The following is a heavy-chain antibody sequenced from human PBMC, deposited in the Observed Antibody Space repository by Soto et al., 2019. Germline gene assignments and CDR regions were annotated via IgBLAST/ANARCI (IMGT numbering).Heavy chain of an antibody. CDR1: GGTSSSYA. CDR3: ARGPREKSSFLDRLYAAFDI. Sequence: SVKVSCKASGGTSSSYAISWVRQAPGQGLEWMGGIIPIFGTANYAQKFQGRVTITADESTSTAYMELSSLRSEDTAVYYCARGPREKSSFLDRLYAAFDIWGQGTMVTVSS. CDR2: IIPIFGTA. V-gene: IGHV1-69*13. J-gene: IGHJ3*02. D-gene: IGHD3-3*02.